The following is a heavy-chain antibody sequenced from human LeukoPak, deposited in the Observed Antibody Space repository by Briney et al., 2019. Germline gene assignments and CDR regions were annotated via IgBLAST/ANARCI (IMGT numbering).Heavy chain of an antibody. J-gene: IGHJ4*02. CDR1: GFTFSSYW. CDR2: INSDGSSI. D-gene: IGHD5-12*01. V-gene: IGHV3-74*03. Sequence: GGTLRLSCAASGFTFSSYWMHWVRQAPGNGLVCVSRINSDGSSITYADSVKGGFTISRDNAKNTLYLPMNSLRVEDTAVYYCAREGRGSGYEFDCWGQGTLVTVSS. CDR3: AREGRGSGYEFDC.